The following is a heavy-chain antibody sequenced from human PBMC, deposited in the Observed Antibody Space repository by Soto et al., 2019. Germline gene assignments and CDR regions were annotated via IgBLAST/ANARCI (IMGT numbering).Heavy chain of an antibody. J-gene: IGHJ4*02. V-gene: IGHV3-30*03. CDR1: GFTFSDYA. D-gene: IGHD6-19*01. Sequence: VQLVESGGGVVQPGRSLRLSCAASGFTFSDYAMHWVRQAPGKGLEWVAVVSHDGRNTHYADSVKGRFTISRDSSKNTVSLEMTSLRAEDRAVYYCARGGRQWLVTSDFNYWGQGALVTVSS. CDR3: ARGGRQWLVTSDFNY. CDR2: VSHDGRNT.